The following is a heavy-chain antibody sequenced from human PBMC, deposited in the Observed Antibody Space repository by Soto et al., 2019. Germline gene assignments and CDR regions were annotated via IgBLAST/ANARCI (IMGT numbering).Heavy chain of an antibody. CDR1: GYTFTSYG. CDR2: ISAYNGNT. CDR3: AREEYCSSTICSNYYYYGMDV. J-gene: IGHJ6*02. Sequence: ASVKVSCKASGYTFTSYGISWVRQAPGQGLEWMGWISAYNGNTNYAQKLQGRVTMTTDTSTSTAYMELRSLRSDDTAVYYCAREEYCSSTICSNYYYYGMDVWGQGTTVTV. V-gene: IGHV1-18*01. D-gene: IGHD2-2*01.